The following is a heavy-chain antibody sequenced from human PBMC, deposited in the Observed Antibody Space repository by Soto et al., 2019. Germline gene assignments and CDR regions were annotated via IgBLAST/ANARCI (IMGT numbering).Heavy chain of an antibody. Sequence: SVKVSCKASGGTFSSYAISWVRQAAGQGLEWMGGITPIFGTANYAQKFQGRVTITADESTSTAYMELSSLRSEDTAVYYCARDRILYSDWSLYGGGQGTRVTVSS. V-gene: IGHV1-69*13. D-gene: IGHD3-9*01. CDR3: ARDRILYSDWSLYG. CDR1: GGTFSSYA. J-gene: IGHJ4*02. CDR2: ITPIFGTA.